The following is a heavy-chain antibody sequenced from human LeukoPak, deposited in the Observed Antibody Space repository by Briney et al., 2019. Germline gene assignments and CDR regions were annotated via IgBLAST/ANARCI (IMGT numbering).Heavy chain of an antibody. J-gene: IGHJ3*02. D-gene: IGHD3-10*01. CDR3: VKGELLWFGELNPDAFDI. CDR1: GFTFSSYA. V-gene: IGHV3-64D*06. Sequence: GGSLRLSCSASGFTFSSYAMHWVRQAPGKGLEYVSAISSNGGSTYYADSVKGRFTIYRDNSKNTLYLQMSSLRAEDTAVYYCVKGELLWFGELNPDAFDIWGQGTMVTVSS. CDR2: ISSNGGST.